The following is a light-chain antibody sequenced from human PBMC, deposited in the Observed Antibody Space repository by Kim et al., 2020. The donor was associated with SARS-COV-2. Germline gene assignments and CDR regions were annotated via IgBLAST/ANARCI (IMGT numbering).Light chain of an antibody. CDR2: EGS. V-gene: IGLV2-23*03. J-gene: IGLJ1*01. CDR3: CSYAGSSTFYV. Sequence: QSITTSCTGTSSDVGSYNLVSWYQQHPGKAPKLMIYEGSKRPSGVSNRFSGFKSGNTASLTISGLQAEDEADYYCCSYAGSSTFYVFGTGTKVTVL. CDR1: SSDVGSYNL.